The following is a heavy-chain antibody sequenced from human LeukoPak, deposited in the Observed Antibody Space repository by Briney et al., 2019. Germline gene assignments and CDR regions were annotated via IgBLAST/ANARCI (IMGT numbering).Heavy chain of an antibody. J-gene: IGHJ4*02. CDR1: GFTFSSYS. CDR3: ARDFSRSPRAVATGY. CDR2: ISSSSSYI. V-gene: IGHV3-21*01. Sequence: GGSLRLSCAASGFTFSSYSMNWVRQAPGKGLEWVSSISSSSSYIYYADSVKGRFTISRDNAKNSLYLQMNSLRAEDTAVYYCARDFSRSPRAVATGYWGQGTLVTVSS. D-gene: IGHD6-19*01.